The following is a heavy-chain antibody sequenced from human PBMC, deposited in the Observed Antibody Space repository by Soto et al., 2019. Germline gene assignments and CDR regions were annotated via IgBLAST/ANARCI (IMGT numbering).Heavy chain of an antibody. Sequence: QLQLQESGPGLVKPSETLSLTCTVSGGSISSSSYYWGWIRQPPGKGLEWIGSIYYSGSTYYNPSLKGRVTISVDTSKYQFSLKLSSVTAADTAVYYCARHMYSSSPFDYWGQGTLVTVSS. CDR1: GGSISSSSYY. D-gene: IGHD6-19*01. J-gene: IGHJ4*02. V-gene: IGHV4-39*01. CDR2: IYYSGST. CDR3: ARHMYSSSPFDY.